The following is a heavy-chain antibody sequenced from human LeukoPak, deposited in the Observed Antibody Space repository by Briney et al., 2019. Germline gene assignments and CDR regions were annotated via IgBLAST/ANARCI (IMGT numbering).Heavy chain of an antibody. CDR2: ISSSSSYI. CDR1: GFTFSSYS. CDR3: ASDIVVVPAAPNDY. V-gene: IGHV3-21*01. Sequence: PGGCLRLSCSASGFTFSSYSMNWVRQAPGKGLEWVSSISSSSSYIYYADSVKGRFTISRDNAKNSLYLQMNSLRAEDTAVYYCASDIVVVPAAPNDYWGQGTLVTVSS. J-gene: IGHJ4*02. D-gene: IGHD2-2*01.